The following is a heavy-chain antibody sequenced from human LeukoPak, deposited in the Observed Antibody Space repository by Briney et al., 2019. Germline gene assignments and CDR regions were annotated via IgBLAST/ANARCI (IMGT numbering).Heavy chain of an antibody. D-gene: IGHD3-22*01. Sequence: ASVKVSCKASVCRFTSYSISWVRQAPGQGLEWVGWISSYNGKTNYGKNVQGRVTMTTDTSTSTAYMELRSLRSDDTAIYYCARNYDSSKDGNDYWGQGTLVTVSS. CDR1: VCRFTSYS. CDR2: ISSYNGKT. V-gene: IGHV1-18*01. J-gene: IGHJ4*02. CDR3: ARNYDSSKDGNDY.